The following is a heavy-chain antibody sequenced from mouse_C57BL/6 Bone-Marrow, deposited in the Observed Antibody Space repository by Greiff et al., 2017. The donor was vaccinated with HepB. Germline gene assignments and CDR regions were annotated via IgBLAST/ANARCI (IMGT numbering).Heavy chain of an antibody. CDR2: ISNGGGST. Sequence: EVQGVESGGGLVQPGGSLKLSCAASGFTFSDYYMYWVRQTPEKRLEWVAYISNGGGSTYYPDTVKGRFTISRDNAKNTLYLQMSRLKSEDTAMYYCARQRWSYFDYWGQGTTLTVSS. CDR3: ARQRWSYFDY. J-gene: IGHJ2*01. V-gene: IGHV5-12*01. D-gene: IGHD2-3*01. CDR1: GFTFSDYY.